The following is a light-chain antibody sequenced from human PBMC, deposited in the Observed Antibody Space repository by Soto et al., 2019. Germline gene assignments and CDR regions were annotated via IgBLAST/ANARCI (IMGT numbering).Light chain of an antibody. CDR2: VVS. J-gene: IGLJ1*01. CDR1: SSDVGGYNY. V-gene: IGLV2-14*01. Sequence: QSVLTQPPSASGTPGQRVTISCFGSSSDVGGYNYVSWHQQHPGKAPKVLISVVSNRPSGVSNRFSGSKSGNTASLTISGLQAEDEADYYCSSYRSGGTFVFGSGTKVTVL. CDR3: SSYRSGGTFV.